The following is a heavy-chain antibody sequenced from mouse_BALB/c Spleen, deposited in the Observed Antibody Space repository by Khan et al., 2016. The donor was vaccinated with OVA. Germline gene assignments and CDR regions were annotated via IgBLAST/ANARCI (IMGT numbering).Heavy chain of an antibody. CDR3: ARGGYSVFAY. Sequence: QVQLQQSVPELVNPGASLKVSCKASGYTFTDYIIGWVKQSTRQGLEWIGDIFPGSGTPYYNETFKDKATLTADKSSNTAYMQLSSLTSEDSAVDFCARGGYSVFAYWGQGTLVTVSA. J-gene: IGHJ3*01. D-gene: IGHD1-1*01. V-gene: IGHV1-77*01. CDR1: GYTFTDYI. CDR2: IFPGSGTP.